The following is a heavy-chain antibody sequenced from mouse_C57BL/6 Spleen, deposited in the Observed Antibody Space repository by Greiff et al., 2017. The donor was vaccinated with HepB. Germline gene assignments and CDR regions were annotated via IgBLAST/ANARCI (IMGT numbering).Heavy chain of an antibody. CDR1: GFTFSSYA. J-gene: IGHJ4*01. D-gene: IGHD2-4*01. Sequence: EVMLVESGGGLVKPGGSLKLSCAASGFTFSSYAMSWVRQTPEKRLEWVATISDGGSYTYYPDNVKGRFTISRDNAKNNLYLQMNHLKSEDTAMYYCARTYYDYDGDYYAMDYWGQGTSVTVSS. V-gene: IGHV5-4*03. CDR2: ISDGGSYT. CDR3: ARTYYDYDGDYYAMDY.